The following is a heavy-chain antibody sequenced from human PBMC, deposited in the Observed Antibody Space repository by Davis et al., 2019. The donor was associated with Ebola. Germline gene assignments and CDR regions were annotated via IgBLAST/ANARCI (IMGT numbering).Heavy chain of an antibody. CDR1: GYTFTSYG. J-gene: IGHJ4*02. CDR2: INAGNGNT. CDR3: ARVQFRRSAEIVSQPDY. Sequence: AASVKVSCKASGYTFTSYGISWVRQAPGQGLEWMGWINAGNGNTKYSQKFQGRVTITRDTSASTAYMQLSSLRSEDTAVYYCARVQFRRSAEIVSQPDYWGQGTLVTVSS. V-gene: IGHV1-18*04. D-gene: IGHD6-6*01.